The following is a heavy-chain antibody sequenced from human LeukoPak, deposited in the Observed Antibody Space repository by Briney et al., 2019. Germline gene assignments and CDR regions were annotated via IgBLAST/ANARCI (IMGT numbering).Heavy chain of an antibody. J-gene: IGHJ4*02. CDR2: INSDGSTT. Sequence: GGSLRLSCAASGFTFSSYSMNWVRQAPGKGLEWVSRINSDGSTTSYADSVKGRFTISRDNAKNTLYLQMDSLRAEDTAVYYCAGDIFFSGPHYWGQGTLVTVSS. CDR1: GFTFSSYS. CDR3: AGDIFFSGPHY. V-gene: IGHV3-74*01. D-gene: IGHD6-19*01.